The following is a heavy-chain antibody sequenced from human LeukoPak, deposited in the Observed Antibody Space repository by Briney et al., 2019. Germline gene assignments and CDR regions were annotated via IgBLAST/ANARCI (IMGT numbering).Heavy chain of an antibody. D-gene: IGHD2-15*01. Sequence: PGGSLRLSCAASGFTFSDYYMTWIRQAPGRGLEWISYIDGPSSVTKYADSLKGRFTISRDNAKSSLYLLINSLRAEDTAIYYCARRGTTYCTVDSCHPNWFDPWGQGTLVTVSS. CDR2: IDGPSSVT. CDR1: GFTFSDYY. CDR3: ARRGTTYCTVDSCHPNWFDP. J-gene: IGHJ5*02. V-gene: IGHV3-11*03.